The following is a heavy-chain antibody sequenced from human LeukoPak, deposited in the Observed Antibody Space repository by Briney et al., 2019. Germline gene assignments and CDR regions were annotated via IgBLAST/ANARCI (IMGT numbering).Heavy chain of an antibody. J-gene: IGHJ4*02. CDR3: ARDSSYDFWSGNGGFDY. Sequence: ASVKVSCKASGYTFTSYDINWVRQATGQGLEWMGWMNPNSGNTGYAQKFQGRVTMTRNTSISTAYMELSSLRSEDTAVYYCARDSSYDFWSGNGGFDYWGQGTLVTVSS. V-gene: IGHV1-8*01. CDR1: GYTFTSYD. CDR2: MNPNSGNT. D-gene: IGHD3-3*01.